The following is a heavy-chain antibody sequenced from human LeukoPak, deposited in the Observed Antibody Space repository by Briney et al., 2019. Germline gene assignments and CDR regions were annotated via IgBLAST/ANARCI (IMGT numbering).Heavy chain of an antibody. CDR2: IIPIFGTT. V-gene: IGHV1-69*06. CDR1: GGTFSSYA. Sequence: SVKVSCKASGGTFSSYAISWVRQAPGQGLEWMGGIIPIFGTTNYAQKFQDRVTITADKSTSTAYMELSSLRAEDTAVYYCASKDPYDSRAYLLDYWGQGTLVTVSS. CDR3: ASKDPYDSRAYLLDY. J-gene: IGHJ4*02. D-gene: IGHD3-22*01.